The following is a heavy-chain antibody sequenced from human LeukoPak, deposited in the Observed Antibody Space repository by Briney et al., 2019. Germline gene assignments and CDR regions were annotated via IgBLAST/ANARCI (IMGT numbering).Heavy chain of an antibody. Sequence: PGGSLRLSCAASGFTFSRYWISWVRQAPGKGLEWVANIKQDGSEKYYVNSVKGRFTISRDNAKNSLYLQMNSLRAEDTAVYYCARTETLWFGELFPDYWGQGTLVAVSS. D-gene: IGHD3-10*01. V-gene: IGHV3-7*01. CDR2: IKQDGSEK. CDR3: ARTETLWFGELFPDY. J-gene: IGHJ4*02. CDR1: GFTFSRYW.